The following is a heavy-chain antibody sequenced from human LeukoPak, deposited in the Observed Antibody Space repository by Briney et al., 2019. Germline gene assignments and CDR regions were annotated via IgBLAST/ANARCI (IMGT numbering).Heavy chain of an antibody. V-gene: IGHV3-23*01. CDR3: AKDLAVAGETYYFDY. J-gene: IGHJ4*02. Sequence: GGSLRLSCAASGFTFSSYAMSWVRQAPGKGLEWVSAISGSGGSTYYADSVKGRFTFSRDNSKNTLYLQMNSLRAEDTAVYYCAKDLAVAGETYYFDYWGQGTLVTVSS. CDR1: GFTFSSYA. CDR2: ISGSGGST. D-gene: IGHD6-19*01.